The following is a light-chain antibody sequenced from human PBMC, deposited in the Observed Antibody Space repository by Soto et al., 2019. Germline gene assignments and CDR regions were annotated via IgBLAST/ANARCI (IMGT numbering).Light chain of an antibody. J-gene: IGKJ1*01. Sequence: EIVMTQSPATLSVSPGERATLSCRASQSVSSNLAWYQQKPGQAPRLLIYDASSRAPGIPDRFSGSGSGTEFTLTISRLEPEDSVVYYCQQYGSSPRTFGQGTKVDI. CDR2: DAS. CDR1: QSVSSN. CDR3: QQYGSSPRT. V-gene: IGKV3-20*01.